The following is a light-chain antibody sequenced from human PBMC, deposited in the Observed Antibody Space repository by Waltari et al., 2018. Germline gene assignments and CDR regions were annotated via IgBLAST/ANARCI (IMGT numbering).Light chain of an antibody. J-gene: IGLJ7*01. CDR1: SPNIGNNY. CDR2: ENS. V-gene: IGLV1-51*02. Sequence: QSALTQPPSVSAAPGQRVTISCSGGSPNIGNNYVSWYRQFPGTAPKLLIYENSERPSGIPGRFSGSKSGTSATLDITGLQAGDEADYYCGTWDSSLSGAVFGGGTHLTVL. CDR3: GTWDSSLSGAV.